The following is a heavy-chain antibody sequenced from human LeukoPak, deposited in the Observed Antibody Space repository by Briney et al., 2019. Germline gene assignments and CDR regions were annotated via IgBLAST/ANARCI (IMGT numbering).Heavy chain of an antibody. V-gene: IGHV3-9*01. J-gene: IGHJ4*02. Sequence: QPGRSLRLSCAASGFTFDDYAMHWVRHAPGKGLEWVSGISWNSGSIGYADSVKGRFTISRDNAKNSLYLQMNSLRAEDTALYYCAKANYYDSSGYYYYFDYWGQGTLVTVSS. D-gene: IGHD3-22*01. CDR2: ISWNSGSI. CDR1: GFTFDDYA. CDR3: AKANYYDSSGYYYYFDY.